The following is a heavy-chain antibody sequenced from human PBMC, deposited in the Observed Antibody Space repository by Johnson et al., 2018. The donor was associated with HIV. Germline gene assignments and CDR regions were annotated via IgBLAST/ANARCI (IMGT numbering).Heavy chain of an antibody. J-gene: IGHJ3*02. V-gene: IGHV3-23*04. D-gene: IGHD2-2*01. Sequence: MLLVESGGGLVQPGGSLRLSCAASGFTFSSYAMSWVRQAPGKGLEWLSVLYSDGRTYYADSVKGRFTISRDGSKNTLFLQMNSLRAEDTAVYYCARRCSSSSCSHGAFDIWGQGTVVTVSS. CDR3: ARRCSSSSCSHGAFDI. CDR1: GFTFSSYA. CDR2: LYSDGRT.